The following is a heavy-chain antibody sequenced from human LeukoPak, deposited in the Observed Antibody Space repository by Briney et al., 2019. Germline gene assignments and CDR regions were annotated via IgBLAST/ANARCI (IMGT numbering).Heavy chain of an antibody. CDR1: GGSFSGYY. CDR2: INHSGST. V-gene: IGHV4-34*01. CDR3: ARGTVVVAEIYYYGMDV. J-gene: IGHJ6*02. D-gene: IGHD2-15*01. Sequence: SETLSLTCAVYGGSFSGYYWSWIRQPPWKGLEWIGEINHSGSTNYNPSLKSRVTISVDTSKNQFSLKLSSVTAADTAVYYCARGTVVVAEIYYYGMDVWGQGTTVTVSS.